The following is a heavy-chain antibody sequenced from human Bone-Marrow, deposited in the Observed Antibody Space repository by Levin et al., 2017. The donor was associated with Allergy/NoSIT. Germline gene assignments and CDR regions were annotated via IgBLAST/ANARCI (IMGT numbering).Heavy chain of an antibody. J-gene: IGHJ4*02. CDR1: GGSIARGDYY. V-gene: IGHV4-30-4*01. D-gene: IGHD5-24*01. CDR2: IYDSGNT. CDR3: ARMGVATIKRGDY. Sequence: SETLSLTCTVSGGSIARGDYYWSWIRQPPGKGLEWIGYIYDSGNTYYNPSLWSRVTISIDKSKSQFSLKLSSVTAADTAVYYCARMGVATIKRGDYWGQGTLVTVSS.